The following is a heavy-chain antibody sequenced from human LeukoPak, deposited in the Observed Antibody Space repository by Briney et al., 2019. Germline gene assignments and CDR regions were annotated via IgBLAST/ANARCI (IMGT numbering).Heavy chain of an antibody. CDR1: GFTFSSYA. V-gene: IGHV3-23*01. D-gene: IGHD2-2*01. J-gene: IGHJ3*01. CDR2: ISGSGDST. CDR3: AKEEDIVVVPAAQS. Sequence: PGGSLRLSCAASGFTFSSYAMSWVRQAPGKGLEWVSAISGSGDSTYYADSVKGRFTISRDNSKNTLYLQMNSLRAEDTAVYYCAKEEDIVVVPAAQSWGQGTMVTVSS.